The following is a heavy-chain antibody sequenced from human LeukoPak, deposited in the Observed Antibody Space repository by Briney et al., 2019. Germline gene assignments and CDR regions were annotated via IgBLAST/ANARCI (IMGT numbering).Heavy chain of an antibody. CDR3: ARMNSSGYIFDY. J-gene: IGHJ4*02. Sequence: SETLSLTCAVSGGSISSGGYSWSWIRQPPGKGLEWIGYIYHSGSTYYNPSLKSRVTISVDRSKNQFSLKLSSVTAADTAVYYCARMNSSGYIFDYWGQGTLVTVSS. D-gene: IGHD3-22*01. CDR1: GGSISSGGYS. V-gene: IGHV4-30-2*01. CDR2: IYHSGST.